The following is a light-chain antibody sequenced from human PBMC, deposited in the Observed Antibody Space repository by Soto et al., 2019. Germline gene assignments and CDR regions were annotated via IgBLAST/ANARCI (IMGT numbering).Light chain of an antibody. CDR2: DAS. J-gene: IGKJ5*01. Sequence: ETVLTQSRATLSVSPGERATLSWLASQSVSRYLAWYQQKPGQAPRLLIYDASNRATGIPARFSGSGSGTDFTLTISRLEPEDFAVYHCQQRSNWPITFGQGTRLEIK. CDR1: QSVSRY. V-gene: IGKV3-11*01. CDR3: QQRSNWPIT.